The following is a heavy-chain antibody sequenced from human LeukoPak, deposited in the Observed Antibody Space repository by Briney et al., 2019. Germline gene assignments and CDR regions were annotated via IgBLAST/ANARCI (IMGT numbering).Heavy chain of an antibody. D-gene: IGHD6-13*01. CDR3: ARGGPAAGRFDY. J-gene: IGHJ4*02. Sequence: GGSLRLSCAGSGFTFNTYAMSWVRQAPGKGLEWVSVIYSGDGTYYADSVKGRFTISRDNSKNTLYLQMNSLRAEDTAVYYCARGGPAAGRFDYWGQGTLVTVSS. CDR2: IYSGDGT. CDR1: GFTFNTYA. V-gene: IGHV3-66*01.